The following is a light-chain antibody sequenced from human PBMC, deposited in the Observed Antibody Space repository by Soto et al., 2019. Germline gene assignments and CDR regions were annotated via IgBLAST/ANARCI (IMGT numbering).Light chain of an antibody. CDR2: EVN. J-gene: IGLJ1*01. V-gene: IGLV2-8*01. CDR1: PSDVGGYIS. CDR3: SSDEGFNRYI. Sequence: QSVLTQPPSASGSPGQSVTISCTGTPSDVGGYISVSWYQQHPGKAPKLIISEVNHRPSGVPGGFSAYTCGVTAFLIVSGLKAEDEADYYCSSDEGFNRYIFGAGTKVTV.